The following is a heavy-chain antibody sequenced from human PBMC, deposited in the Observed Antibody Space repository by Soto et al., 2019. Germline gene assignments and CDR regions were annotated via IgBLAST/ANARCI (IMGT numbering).Heavy chain of an antibody. CDR2: IWYDGSNK. Sequence: GGSLRLSCAASGFTFSSYGMHWVRQAPGKGLEWVAVIWYDGSNKYYADSVKGRFTISRDNSKNTLYLQMNSLRAEDTAVYYCARDWDDCNSTSCYVGWFDPWGQGTLVTVSS. CDR3: ARDWDDCNSTSCYVGWFDP. V-gene: IGHV3-33*01. CDR1: GFTFSSYG. J-gene: IGHJ5*02. D-gene: IGHD2-2*01.